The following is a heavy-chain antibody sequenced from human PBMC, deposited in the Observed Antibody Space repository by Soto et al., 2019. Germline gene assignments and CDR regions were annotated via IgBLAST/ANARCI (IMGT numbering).Heavy chain of an antibody. Sequence: GASVKVSCKASVGTFSSYAISWVRQAPGQGLEWMGGIIPIFGTANYAQKFQGRVTITADKSTSTAYMELSSLRSEDTAAYYCARVGGGYDSRGMEVLGQGTTVTVSS. J-gene: IGHJ6*02. CDR1: VGTFSSYA. D-gene: IGHD5-12*01. V-gene: IGHV1-69*06. CDR2: IIPIFGTA. CDR3: ARVGGGYDSRGMEV.